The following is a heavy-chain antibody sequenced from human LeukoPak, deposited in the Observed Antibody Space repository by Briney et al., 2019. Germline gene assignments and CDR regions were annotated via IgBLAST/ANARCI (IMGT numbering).Heavy chain of an antibody. Sequence: PSETLSLTCTVSGGSISSSSYYWGWIRQPPGKGLEWIGSIYYSGSTYYNPSLKSRVTISVDTSKNQFSLKLSSVTAADTAVYYCARRLITMVRGVIGAFDIWGQGTMVTVSS. V-gene: IGHV4-39*07. CDR2: IYYSGST. D-gene: IGHD3-10*01. CDR3: ARRLITMVRGVIGAFDI. J-gene: IGHJ3*02. CDR1: GGSISSSSYY.